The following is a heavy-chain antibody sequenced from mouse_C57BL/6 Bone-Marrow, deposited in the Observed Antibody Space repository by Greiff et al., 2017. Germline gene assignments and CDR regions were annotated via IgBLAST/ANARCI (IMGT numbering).Heavy chain of an antibody. CDR3: ARETVCSSYFDY. J-gene: IGHJ2*01. CDR2: ISSGSSTI. V-gene: IGHV5-17*01. CDR1: GFTFSDYG. Sequence: EVKLVESGGGLVKPGGSLKLSCAASGFTFSDYGMHWVRQAPEKGLEWVAYISSGSSTIYYADTVKGRFTISRYNAKNTLFLQMTSLRSEDTAMYYCARETVCSSYFDYWGQGTTLTVSS. D-gene: IGHD1-1*01.